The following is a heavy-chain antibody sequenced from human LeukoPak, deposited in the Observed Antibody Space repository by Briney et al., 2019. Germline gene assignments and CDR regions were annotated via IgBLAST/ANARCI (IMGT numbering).Heavy chain of an antibody. CDR3: AIYDSSGYYNY. CDR1: GFTVSSND. J-gene: IGHJ4*02. Sequence: GSLRLSCAASGFTVSSNDMSGVRQAPGKGLEWVSFIYSGGRTFYADSVKGRFTISRDNSKNTLYLQMNSLRAEDTAVYYCAIYDSSGYYNYWGQGTLVTVSS. D-gene: IGHD3-22*01. V-gene: IGHV3-53*01. CDR2: IYSGGRT.